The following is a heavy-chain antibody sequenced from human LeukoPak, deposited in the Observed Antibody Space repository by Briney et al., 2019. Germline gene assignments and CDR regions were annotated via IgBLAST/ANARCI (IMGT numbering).Heavy chain of an antibody. CDR1: GGSISSSSYY. V-gene: IGHV4-39*07. J-gene: IGHJ4*02. CDR3: ARDDCSGGSCYGY. Sequence: SETLSLTCTVSGGSISSSSYYWGWIRQPPGKGLEWIGSIYYSGSTYYNPSLKSRVTISVDTSKNQFSLKLSSVTAADAAVYYCARDDCSGGSCYGYWGQGTLVTVSS. CDR2: IYYSGST. D-gene: IGHD2-15*01.